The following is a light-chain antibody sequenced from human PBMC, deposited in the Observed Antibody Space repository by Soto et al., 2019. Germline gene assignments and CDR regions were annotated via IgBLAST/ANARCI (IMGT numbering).Light chain of an antibody. CDR2: GTS. Sequence: EVVWTQSPGTLSLSPGERATLSCRASQSVPRSYLAWYQQKPGQAPRLLIYGTSSRATGIPDRFSGSGSGTDFTLTISRLEPEDFAVFYCQQYGSSITFGQGTRLEI. J-gene: IGKJ5*01. CDR3: QQYGSSIT. V-gene: IGKV3-20*01. CDR1: QSVPRSY.